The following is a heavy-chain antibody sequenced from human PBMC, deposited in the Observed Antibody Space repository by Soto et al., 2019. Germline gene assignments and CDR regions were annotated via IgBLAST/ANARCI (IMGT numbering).Heavy chain of an antibody. V-gene: IGHV1-18*01. D-gene: IGHD3-9*01. CDR1: GYTFTSYG. J-gene: IGHJ4*02. Sequence: QVQLVQSGAEVKKPGASVKVSCKASGYTFTSYGISWVRQAPGQGLEWMGWISAYNGNTNYAQKLQGRVTMTTDTSTSTAYMELRSLRSDDTAVYYCAGAVIGDILTGYYVDYWGQGSLVSVSS. CDR3: AGAVIGDILTGYYVDY. CDR2: ISAYNGNT.